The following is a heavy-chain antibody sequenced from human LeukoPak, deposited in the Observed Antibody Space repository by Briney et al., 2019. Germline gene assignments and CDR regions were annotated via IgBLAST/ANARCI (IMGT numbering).Heavy chain of an antibody. CDR2: IKQDGSDK. Sequence: GGSLRLSCAASGFTFSNYWMSWVRQAPGKGLEWVANIKQDGSDKYYVDSVKGRFTISRDNAKNSLYLQMNSLRTEDTALYYCARYDWGSLDYWGQGTLATVSS. CDR3: ARYDWGSLDY. V-gene: IGHV3-7*01. CDR1: GFTFSNYW. J-gene: IGHJ4*02. D-gene: IGHD7-27*01.